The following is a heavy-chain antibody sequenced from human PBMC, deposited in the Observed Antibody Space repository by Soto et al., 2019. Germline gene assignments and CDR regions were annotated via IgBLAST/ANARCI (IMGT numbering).Heavy chain of an antibody. J-gene: IGHJ6*02. D-gene: IGHD4-17*01. CDR2: FDPEDGET. CDR1: GYTLTELS. Sequence: GASVKVSCKVSGYTLTELSMHWVRQAPGKGLEWMGGFDPEDGETIYAQKFQGRVTMTEDTSTDTAYMELSSLRSEDTAVYYCATVGLITVTRNYYYYGMDVWGQGTTVTVSS. V-gene: IGHV1-24*01. CDR3: ATVGLITVTRNYYYYGMDV.